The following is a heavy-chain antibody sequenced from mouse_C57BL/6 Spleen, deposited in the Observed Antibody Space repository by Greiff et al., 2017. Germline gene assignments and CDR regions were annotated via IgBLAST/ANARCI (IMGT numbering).Heavy chain of an antibody. V-gene: IGHV5-12*01. CDR3: ARQGDYEAY. Sequence: EVMLVESGGGLVQPGGSLKLSCAASGFTFSDYYMYWVRQTPEKRLEWVAYISNGGGSTYYPDTVKGRFTISRDNAKNTLYLQMSRLKSEDTAMYYCARQGDYEAYWGQGTLVTVSA. D-gene: IGHD2-4*01. J-gene: IGHJ3*01. CDR1: GFTFSDYY. CDR2: ISNGGGST.